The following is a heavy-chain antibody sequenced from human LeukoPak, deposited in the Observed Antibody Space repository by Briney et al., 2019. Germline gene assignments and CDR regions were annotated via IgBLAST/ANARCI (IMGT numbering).Heavy chain of an antibody. J-gene: IGHJ4*02. CDR2: IDWDEDK. CDR1: GFSPSTSGMR. D-gene: IGHD5-24*01. CDR3: ARILEGRYFDC. V-gene: IGHV2-70*04. Sequence: SGPTLVNPTQTLTLTCTFSGFSPSTSGMRVGWIRQPPGKALEWLARIDWDEDKFYSTSLKTRLTISKDTSKNQVVLTMTNMDPVDTATYYCARILEGRYFDCWGQGTLVTVSS.